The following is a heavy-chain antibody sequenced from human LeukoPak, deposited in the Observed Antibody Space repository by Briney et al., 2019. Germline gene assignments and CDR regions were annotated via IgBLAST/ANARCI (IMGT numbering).Heavy chain of an antibody. CDR3: AKEVAVAGTVDY. D-gene: IGHD6-19*01. Sequence: GGSLRLSCAASGFTFSSYGMHWVRQAPGKGLEWVSAISGSGGSTYYADSVKGRFTISRDNSKNTLYLQMNSLRAEDTAVYYCAKEVAVAGTVDYWGQGTLVTVSS. J-gene: IGHJ4*02. CDR2: ISGSGGST. CDR1: GFTFSSYG. V-gene: IGHV3-23*01.